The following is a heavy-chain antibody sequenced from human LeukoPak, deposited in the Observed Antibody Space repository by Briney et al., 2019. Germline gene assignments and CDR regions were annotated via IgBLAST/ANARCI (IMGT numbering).Heavy chain of an antibody. J-gene: IGHJ4*02. V-gene: IGHV4-34*01. Sequence: PSETLSLTCAVYGGSFSGYYWSWIRQPPGKGLEWIGSIYYSGSTNYNPSLKSRVTISVDTSKNQFSLKLSSVTAADTAVYYCARDCLTGRDFDYWGQGTLVTVSS. CDR3: ARDCLTGRDFDY. D-gene: IGHD3-9*01. CDR2: IYYSGST. CDR1: GGSFSGYY.